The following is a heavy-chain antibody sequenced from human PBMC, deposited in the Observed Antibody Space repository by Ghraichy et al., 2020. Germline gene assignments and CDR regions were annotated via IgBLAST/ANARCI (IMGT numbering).Heavy chain of an antibody. CDR1: GGSFSGYY. D-gene: IGHD3-10*01. V-gene: IGHV4-34*01. CDR2: INHSGST. J-gene: IGHJ4*02. CDR3: ALGGGSGTYGDFDY. Sequence: SETLSLTCAVYGGSFSGYYWSWIRQPPGKGLEWIGEINHSGSTNYNPSLKSRVTISVDTSKNQFSLKLSSVTAADTAVYYCALGGGSGTYGDFDYWGQGTLVTVSS.